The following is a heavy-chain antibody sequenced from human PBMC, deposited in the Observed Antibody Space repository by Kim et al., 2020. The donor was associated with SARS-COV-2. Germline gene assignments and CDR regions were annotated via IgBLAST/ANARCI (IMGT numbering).Heavy chain of an antibody. Sequence: QKFQGRVTITADKSTSTAYMELSSLRSEDTAVYYCARVFYSTSGSYYFDYWGQGTLVTVSS. D-gene: IGHD1-26*01. V-gene: IGHV1-69*04. CDR3: ARVFYSTSGSYYFDY. J-gene: IGHJ4*02.